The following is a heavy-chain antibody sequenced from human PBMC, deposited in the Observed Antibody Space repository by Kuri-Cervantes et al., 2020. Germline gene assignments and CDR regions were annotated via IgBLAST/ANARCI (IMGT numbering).Heavy chain of an antibody. J-gene: IGHJ2*01. D-gene: IGHD3-22*01. CDR1: GGSISSGGYY. Sequence: LRLSCTVSGGSISSGGYYWSWIRQHPGKGLEWIGYIYYSGSTYYNPSLKSRVTISVDTSKNQFSLKLSSATAADTAVYYCARRGLGVITSYWYFDLWGRGTLVTVSS. CDR3: ARRGLGVITSYWYFDL. V-gene: IGHV4-31*03. CDR2: IYYSGST.